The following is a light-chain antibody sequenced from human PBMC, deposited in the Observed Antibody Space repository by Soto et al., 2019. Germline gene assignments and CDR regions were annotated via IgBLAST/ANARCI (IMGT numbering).Light chain of an antibody. CDR1: QSIDSW. CDR3: QHYKSYPCT. J-gene: IGKJ1*01. V-gene: IGKV1-5*03. CDR2: KAS. Sequence: PMTPPGSTMFSSVEDRVTITCRASQSIDSWLAWYQQKPGKAPKFLMYKASNLESGVPSRFSGSGSETEYTLTISSLQADDFVLDYCQHYKSYPCTFGQGTKVDI.